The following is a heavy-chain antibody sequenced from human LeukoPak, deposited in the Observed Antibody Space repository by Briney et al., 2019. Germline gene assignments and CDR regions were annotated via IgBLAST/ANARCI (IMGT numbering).Heavy chain of an antibody. Sequence: ASVKVSCKASGGTFSSYAISWVRQAPGQGLEWMGGIIPIFGTANYAQKFQGRVTITADESTSTAYMGLSSLRSEDTAVYYCARGLEGTAMVPSLYFDYWGQGTLVTVSS. CDR2: IIPIFGTA. CDR3: ARGLEGTAMVPSLYFDY. D-gene: IGHD5-18*01. V-gene: IGHV1-69*13. CDR1: GGTFSSYA. J-gene: IGHJ4*02.